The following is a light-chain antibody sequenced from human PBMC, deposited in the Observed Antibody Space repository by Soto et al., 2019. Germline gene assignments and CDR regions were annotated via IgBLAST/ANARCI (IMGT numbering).Light chain of an antibody. J-gene: IGKJ2*01. CDR2: GAS. Sequence: EILMTQSPATLSVSQGARATLSCRASQSVSHNLAWYQQKPGQAPRLRFYGASTSATGIPARFSGSGSGTDFTLTISSLQSEDFAVYYCQQSNNWPYTFGQGTKLEI. CDR3: QQSNNWPYT. CDR1: QSVSHN. V-gene: IGKV3-15*01.